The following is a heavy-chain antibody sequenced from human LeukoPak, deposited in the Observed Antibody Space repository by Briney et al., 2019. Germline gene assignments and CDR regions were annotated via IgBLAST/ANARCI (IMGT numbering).Heavy chain of an antibody. Sequence: GGSLRLSGAASGLSFSSYGMNWVRQAPGKGLEWVAFIRYDGSNKYYANSVKGRFTISRDNSKNTLYLQMNSLRAEDTAVYYCASVRSTRLDYWGQGTLVTVSS. V-gene: IGHV3-30*02. CDR2: IRYDGSNK. CDR1: GLSFSSYG. D-gene: IGHD2-2*01. J-gene: IGHJ4*02. CDR3: ASVRSTRLDY.